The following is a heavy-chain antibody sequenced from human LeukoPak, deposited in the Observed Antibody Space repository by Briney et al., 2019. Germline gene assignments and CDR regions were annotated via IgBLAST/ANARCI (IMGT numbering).Heavy chain of an antibody. J-gene: IGHJ4*02. Sequence: ASVKVSCKTSGYIFTSYDINWVRQATGQGLEWVGYINPKNGKTGYAQKFQGRVTMTTGTSSTTAFMELNSLRYDDTAVYYCARKLSGYSSTWYPDYWGQGTLVTVSS. CDR3: ARKLSGYSSTWYPDY. CDR2: INPKNGKT. D-gene: IGHD6-13*01. V-gene: IGHV1-8*01. CDR1: GYIFTSYD.